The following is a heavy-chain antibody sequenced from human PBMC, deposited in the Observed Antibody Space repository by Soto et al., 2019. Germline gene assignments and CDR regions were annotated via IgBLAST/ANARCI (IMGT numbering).Heavy chain of an antibody. CDR3: ARDCSGGSCYPGMDV. J-gene: IGHJ6*02. Sequence: GESLKISCKGSGYSYTINWVRQAPGKRLEWLSSISSSGYIFSTDSVRGRFTISRDNAKNSVYLQINSLRAEDTAVYFCARDCSGGSCYPGMDVWGQGTTVTVSS. V-gene: IGHV3-21*01. CDR2: ISSSGYI. D-gene: IGHD2-15*01. CDR1: GYSYT.